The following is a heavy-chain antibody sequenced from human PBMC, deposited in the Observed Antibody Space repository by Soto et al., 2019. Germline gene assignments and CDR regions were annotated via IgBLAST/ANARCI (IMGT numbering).Heavy chain of an antibody. J-gene: IGHJ6*02. CDR3: ARGRITMVLDV. V-gene: IGHV3-13*01. D-gene: IGHD3-10*01. Sequence: EVQLVESGGGLVQPGGSLRLSCAASGFTFSSYDMHWVRQATGKGLEWVSAIGTAGDTYYPGSVKGRFTISRENVKNSLYLQMNSLRAGDTAVYYCARGRITMVLDVWGQGTTVTVSS. CDR1: GFTFSSYD. CDR2: IGTAGDT.